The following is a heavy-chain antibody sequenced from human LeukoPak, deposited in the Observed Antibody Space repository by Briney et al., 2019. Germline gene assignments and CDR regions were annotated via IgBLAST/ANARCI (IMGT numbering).Heavy chain of an antibody. CDR2: IYYSGST. V-gene: IGHV4-31*03. Sequence: SQTLSLTCTVSGGSISSGGYSWSWIRQHPGKGLEWIGYIYYSGSTYYNPSLKSRVTISVDTSKNQFSLKLSSVTAADTAVYYCARVDCSGGSCYGAFDIWGQGTMVTVSS. CDR3: ARVDCSGGSCYGAFDI. CDR1: GGSISSGGYS. J-gene: IGHJ3*02. D-gene: IGHD2-15*01.